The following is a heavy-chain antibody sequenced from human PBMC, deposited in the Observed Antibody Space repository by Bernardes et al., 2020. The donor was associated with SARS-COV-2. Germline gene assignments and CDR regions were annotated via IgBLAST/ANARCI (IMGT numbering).Heavy chain of an antibody. D-gene: IGHD3-9*01. CDR2: ISSSGGYT. V-gene: IGHV3-11*06. CDR3: ARSLGYFDYDY. CDR1: GFTFSDFY. Sequence: LRLSCAASGFTFSDFYMTWIRQAPGRGLEWVAFISSSGGYTNYADSVKGRFTISRDSAKSSLFLQMNSLRVEDTAVYYCARSLGYFDYDYWGQGTQVTVSS. J-gene: IGHJ4*02.